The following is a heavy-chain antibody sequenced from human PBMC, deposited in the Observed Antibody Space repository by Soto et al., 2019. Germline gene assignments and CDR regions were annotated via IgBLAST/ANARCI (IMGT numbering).Heavy chain of an antibody. D-gene: IGHD1-26*01. Sequence: QVQLVQSGAEVKKPGASVKVSCKASGYTFTSYYMHWVRQAPGQGLEWMGIINPSGGSTSYAQKFQGRVTMTRDTSTSTVYMELSSLRSEDTAVYYCARDGLVGAIATYFDYWGQGTLVTVSS. V-gene: IGHV1-46*01. CDR3: ARDGLVGAIATYFDY. J-gene: IGHJ4*02. CDR1: GYTFTSYY. CDR2: INPSGGST.